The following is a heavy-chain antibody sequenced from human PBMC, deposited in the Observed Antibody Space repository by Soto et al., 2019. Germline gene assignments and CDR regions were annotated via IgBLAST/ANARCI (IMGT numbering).Heavy chain of an antibody. CDR1: GFSRSTNRVG. CDR3: AHSPAYCSGPGCAYFDS. V-gene: IGHV2-5*02. D-gene: IGHD2-15*01. CDR2: IYGDDNK. J-gene: IGHJ4*02. Sequence: QITLKESGPTLVKPTQTLTLTCTFYGFSRSTNRVGVGWIRQHPGTALEGLTLIYGDDNKHYSPSLKTRLTITNDTSKNQVVLTLTNMDPVDTAIYYCAHSPAYCSGPGCAYFDSWGLGTLVTVSS.